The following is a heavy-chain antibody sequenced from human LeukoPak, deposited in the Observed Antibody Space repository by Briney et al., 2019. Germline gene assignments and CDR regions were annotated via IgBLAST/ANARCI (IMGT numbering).Heavy chain of an antibody. CDR2: IYHSGSA. CDR3: ARDVGTPLVTGDY. V-gene: IGHV4-4*02. J-gene: IGHJ4*02. Sequence: SGTLSLTCGVSGGSISSNNWWSWVRQPPGQGLEWIGEIYHSGSANYNPSLKSRVTISVDKSKNQLSLKLISVTAAETAVYYCARDVGTPLVTGDYWGQGTLVTVSS. CDR1: GGSISSNNW. D-gene: IGHD5-18*01.